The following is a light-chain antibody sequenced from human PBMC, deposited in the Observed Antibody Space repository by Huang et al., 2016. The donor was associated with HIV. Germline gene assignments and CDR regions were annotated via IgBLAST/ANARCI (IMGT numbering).Light chain of an antibody. Sequence: ALRITQSPSSLYASTGDKVSITCRASEDINTYVAWYQQKPGKPPSLLIYATSTLQSGVPARFSGSGSGTDFTLTITHLQSEDFATYYCQQYYSFPLTFGQGSQVEV. CDR2: ATS. J-gene: IGKJ1*01. CDR3: QQYYSFPLT. CDR1: EDINTY. V-gene: IGKV1-8*01.